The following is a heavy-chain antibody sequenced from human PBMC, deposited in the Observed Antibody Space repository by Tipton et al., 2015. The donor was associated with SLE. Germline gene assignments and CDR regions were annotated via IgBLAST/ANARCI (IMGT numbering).Heavy chain of an antibody. D-gene: IGHD6-13*01. CDR2: IYYSGST. CDR1: GGSISSGGYY. V-gene: IGHV4-61*08. CDR3: ARGAGSSWYAYYYGMDV. Sequence: TLSLTCTVSGGSISSGGYYWSWIRQHSGKGLEWIGYIYYSGSTNYNPSLKSRVTISVDTSKNQFSLNLNSVTAADTAVYYCARGAGSSWYAYYYGMDVWGQGTTVTVSS. J-gene: IGHJ6*02.